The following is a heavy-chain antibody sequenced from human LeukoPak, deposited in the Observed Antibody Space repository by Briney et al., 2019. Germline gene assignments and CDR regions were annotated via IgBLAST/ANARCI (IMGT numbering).Heavy chain of an antibody. V-gene: IGHV3-23*01. Sequence: PGGSLRLSCAASGFTFSSYAMSWGRQAPGKGLEWVSAISGSGGSTYYADSVKGRFTISRDNSKNTLYLQMNSLRAEDTAVYYCAKSRVTMIVVVNGGYFDYWGQGTLVTVSS. J-gene: IGHJ4*02. CDR3: AKSRVTMIVVVNGGYFDY. D-gene: IGHD3-22*01. CDR2: ISGSGGST. CDR1: GFTFSSYA.